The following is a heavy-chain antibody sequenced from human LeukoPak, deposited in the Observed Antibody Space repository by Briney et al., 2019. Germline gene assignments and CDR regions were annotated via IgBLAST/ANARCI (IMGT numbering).Heavy chain of an antibody. Sequence: GGSLRLSCAASGLTVTSNYMSWIRQAPGKGLEWVSVIYSGGDTYYADSVKGRFTISRDNSKNTLYLQMNSLRAEDTAVYYCARPGYSTGASDYWGQGTLVTVSS. CDR1: GLTVTSNY. V-gene: IGHV3-53*01. CDR2: IYSGGDT. CDR3: ARPGYSTGASDY. D-gene: IGHD6-25*01. J-gene: IGHJ4*02.